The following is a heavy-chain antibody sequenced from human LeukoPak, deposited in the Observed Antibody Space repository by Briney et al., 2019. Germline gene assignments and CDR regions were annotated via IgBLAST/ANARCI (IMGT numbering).Heavy chain of an antibody. D-gene: IGHD4-23*01. V-gene: IGHV3-23*01. CDR3: AKDLGGRVDY. J-gene: IGHJ4*02. Sequence: GGSLRLSCAASGFTFSSYAMSRVRQAPGKGLEWVSAISGSGGSTYYADSVKGRFTISGDNSKNTLYLQMNSLRAEDTAVYYCAKDLGGRVDYWGQGTLVTVSS. CDR1: GFTFSSYA. CDR2: ISGSGGST.